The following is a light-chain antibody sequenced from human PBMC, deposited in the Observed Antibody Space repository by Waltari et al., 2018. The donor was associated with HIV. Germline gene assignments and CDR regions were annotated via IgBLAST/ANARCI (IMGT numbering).Light chain of an antibody. CDR1: QSISSH. J-gene: IGKJ1*01. CDR3: QQSYSLPT. V-gene: IGKV1-39*01. CDR2: AVS. Sequence: DIQMTQSPSSLSASVGDRVTITCRASQSISSHLNWYQHKPGKAPELLIYAVSNLQSGVPSRFSSSKSGTDFTLTISSLQPEDFATYFCQQSYSLPTFGQGTKVAIK.